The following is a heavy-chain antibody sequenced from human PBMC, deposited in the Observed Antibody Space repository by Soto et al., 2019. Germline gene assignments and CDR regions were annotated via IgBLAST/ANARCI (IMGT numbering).Heavy chain of an antibody. J-gene: IGHJ3*02. CDR1: GFTFTPSV. CDR2: IVVGSSKT. D-gene: IGHD3-22*01. CDR3: ARKSKSQYYYDSSDFYDAVDI. Sequence: GSSVKVSCKASGFTFTPSVVQWVRQARGQRLEWIGEIVVGSSKTHYTENFQERVTIARDLSTRTPYMELSRLRSEDTAVYYCARKSKSQYYYDSSDFYDAVDIWCQGTRVTVSS. V-gene: IGHV1-58*01.